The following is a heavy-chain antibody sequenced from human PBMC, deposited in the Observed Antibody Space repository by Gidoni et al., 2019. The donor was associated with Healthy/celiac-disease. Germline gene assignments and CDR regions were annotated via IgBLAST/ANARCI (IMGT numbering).Heavy chain of an antibody. D-gene: IGHD3-22*01. Sequence: QVQLVESGGGVVQPGRSLRLSCAASGFTFSSYGMPWVRQAPGKGLEWVAVIWYDGSNKYYADSVKGRFTISRDNSKNTLYLQMNSLRAEDTAVYYCARDPTINYYDSSGLHWYFDLWGRGTLVTVSS. J-gene: IGHJ2*01. CDR3: ARDPTINYYDSSGLHWYFDL. V-gene: IGHV3-33*01. CDR2: IWYDGSNK. CDR1: GFTFSSYG.